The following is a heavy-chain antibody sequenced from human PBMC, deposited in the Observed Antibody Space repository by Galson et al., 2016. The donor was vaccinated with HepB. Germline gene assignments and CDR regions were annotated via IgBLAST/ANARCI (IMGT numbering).Heavy chain of an antibody. J-gene: IGHJ4*02. CDR3: AKSRGSDLFFES. D-gene: IGHD3-10*01. Sequence: SLRLSCAASGLTIRHDQMHWIRQVPGKGLEWVAVISYNGKEKYYGDSVKGRFVISRDNSKNTVSLQMNSLTTEDTAVYYCAKSRGSDLFFESWGQGALVTVSS. V-gene: IGHV3-30*18. CDR2: ISYNGKEK. CDR1: GLTIRHDQ.